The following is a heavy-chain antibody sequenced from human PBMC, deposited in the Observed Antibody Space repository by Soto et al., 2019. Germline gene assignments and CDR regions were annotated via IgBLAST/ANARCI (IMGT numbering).Heavy chain of an antibody. CDR3: ASLLTTTYYYYGMDV. V-gene: IGHV4-39*01. J-gene: IGHJ6*02. CDR1: GGSISSSSYY. Sequence: PSETLSLTCTVSGGSISSSSYYWCWIRQPPGKGLEWIGSIYYSGSTYYNPSLKSRVTISVDTSKNQFSLKLSSVTAADTAVYYCASLLTTTYYYYGMDVWGQGTTVTVSS. D-gene: IGHD4-4*01. CDR2: IYYSGST.